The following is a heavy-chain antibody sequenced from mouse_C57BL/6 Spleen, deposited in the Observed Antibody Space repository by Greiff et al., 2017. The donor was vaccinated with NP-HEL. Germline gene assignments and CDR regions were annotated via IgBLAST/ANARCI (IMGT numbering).Heavy chain of an antibody. D-gene: IGHD2-9*01. J-gene: IGHJ3*01. CDR3: ARTCYGYDDVPFAY. V-gene: IGHV5-17*01. CDR2: ISSGSSTI. Sequence: EVKLVESGGGLVKPGGSLKLSCAASGFTFSDYGMHWVRQAPEKGLEWVAYISSGSSTIYYADTVKGRFTISRDNAKNTLFLQMTSLGSEDTAMYYCARTCYGYDDVPFAYWGQGTLVTVAA. CDR1: GFTFSDYG.